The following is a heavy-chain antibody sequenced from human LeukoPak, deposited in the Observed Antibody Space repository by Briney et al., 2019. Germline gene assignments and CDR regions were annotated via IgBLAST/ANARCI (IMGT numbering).Heavy chain of an antibody. V-gene: IGHV1-18*04. J-gene: IGHJ6*04. D-gene: IGHD3-10*01. CDR3: ARAYGSGSFSRMDV. CDR1: GYTFTSYG. CDR2: ISAYNGNT. Sequence: ASVKVSCKASGYTFTSYGISWVRQAPGQGLEWMGWISAYNGNTNYVQKLQGRVTMTTDTSTSTAYMELRSLRSDDTAVYYCARAYGSGSFSRMDVWGKGTTVTVSS.